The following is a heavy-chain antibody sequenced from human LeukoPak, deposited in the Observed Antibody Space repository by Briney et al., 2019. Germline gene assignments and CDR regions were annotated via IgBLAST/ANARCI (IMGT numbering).Heavy chain of an antibody. CDR3: AGINGVPTNFDY. D-gene: IGHD2-8*01. CDR1: GGSISSSSYY. J-gene: IGHJ4*02. Sequence: SETLSLTCTVSGGSISSSSYYWGWIRQPPGKGLEWIGSIYYSGSTYYNPSLKSRVTISVDTSKNQFSLKLSSVTAADTAVYYCAGINGVPTNFDYWGQGTLVTVSS. V-gene: IGHV4-39*01. CDR2: IYYSGST.